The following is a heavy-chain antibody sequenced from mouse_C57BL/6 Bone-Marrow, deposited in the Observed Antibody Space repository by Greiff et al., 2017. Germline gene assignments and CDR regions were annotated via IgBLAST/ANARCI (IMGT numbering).Heavy chain of an antibody. Sequence: VQLQQSGAELVKPGASVKLSCTASGFNIKDYYMHWVKQRTEQGLEWIGRIDPGDGETKYAPKFQGKATITANTSSNTAYLQLSSLTSEDTAVYYCASITTVVDWYFDVWGTGTTVTVSA. CDR1: GFNIKDYY. CDR2: IDPGDGET. J-gene: IGHJ1*03. D-gene: IGHD1-1*01. V-gene: IGHV14-2*01. CDR3: ASITTVVDWYFDV.